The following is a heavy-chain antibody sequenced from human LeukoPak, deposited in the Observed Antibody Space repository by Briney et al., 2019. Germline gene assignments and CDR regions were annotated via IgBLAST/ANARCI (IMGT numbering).Heavy chain of an antibody. CDR3: AKGYCSSTSLPCDAFDI. J-gene: IGHJ3*02. D-gene: IGHD2-2*01. V-gene: IGHV3-9*03. CDR2: ISWNSGSI. Sequence: GRSLRLSCAASGFTFDDYAMHWVRQAPGKGLEWVSGISWNSGSIGYADSVKGRFTISRDNAKNSLYLHMNSLRAEDMALYYCAKGYCSSTSLPCDAFDIWGQGTMVTVSS. CDR1: GFTFDDYA.